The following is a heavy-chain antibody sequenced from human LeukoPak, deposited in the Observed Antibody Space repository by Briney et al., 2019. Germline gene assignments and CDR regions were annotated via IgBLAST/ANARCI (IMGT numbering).Heavy chain of an antibody. D-gene: IGHD6-19*01. Sequence: GGSLRLSCAASGFTFXDYAMHWVRQAPGKGLEWVSGISWNSGSIGYADSVKGRFTISRDNAKNSLYLQMNSLRAEDTALYYCAKAPQQWLDAEYFQHWGQGTLVTVSS. CDR1: GFTFXDYA. V-gene: IGHV3-9*01. J-gene: IGHJ1*01. CDR2: ISWNSGSI. CDR3: AKAPQQWLDAEYFQH.